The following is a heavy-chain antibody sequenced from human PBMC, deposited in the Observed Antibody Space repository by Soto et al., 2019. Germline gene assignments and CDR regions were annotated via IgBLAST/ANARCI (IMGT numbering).Heavy chain of an antibody. D-gene: IGHD6-19*01. Sequence: QVQLVESGGGVVQPGRSLRLSCAASGFTFRNYGMHWVRQAPGKGLQWVAVIWYDGRNRYYADSVKDRFAISRDNSKNALYLEMNSRRGEDTAVYYCAREGGRGWPFGYWGQGTLVTVSS. J-gene: IGHJ4*02. CDR1: GFTFRNYG. CDR3: AREGGRGWPFGY. CDR2: IWYDGRNR. V-gene: IGHV3-33*01.